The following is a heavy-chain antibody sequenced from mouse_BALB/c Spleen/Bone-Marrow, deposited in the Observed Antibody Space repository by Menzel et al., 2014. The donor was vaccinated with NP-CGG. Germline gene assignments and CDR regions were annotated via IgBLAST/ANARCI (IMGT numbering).Heavy chain of an antibody. D-gene: IGHD4-1*01. V-gene: IGHV14-3*02. CDR3: ARWEYYAMDY. CDR2: IDPANGNT. CDR1: GFNIKDTY. Sequence: EVQLQQSGAELVKPGASVKLSCTASGFNIKDTYMHWVKQRPEQGLEWIGRIDPANGNTKYDPKFQGKATITADTSSNTAYLQLSSLTSEGTAVYYCARWEYYAMDYWGQGTSVTVSS. J-gene: IGHJ4*01.